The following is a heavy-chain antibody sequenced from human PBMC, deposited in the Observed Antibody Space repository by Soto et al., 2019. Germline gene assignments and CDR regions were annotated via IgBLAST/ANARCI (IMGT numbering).Heavy chain of an antibody. CDR3: ARALGSSWYSHYYYGLDG. CDR1: GGSISSYY. CDR2: IYYSGST. J-gene: IGHJ6*02. D-gene: IGHD6-13*01. V-gene: IGHV4-59*01. Sequence: SETLSLTCTVSGGSISSYYWSWIRQPPGKGLEWIGYIYYSGSTNYNPSLKSRVTISVDTSKNQFSLKLSSVTAADTAVYYCARALGSSWYSHYYYGLDGWGQATTVTVSS.